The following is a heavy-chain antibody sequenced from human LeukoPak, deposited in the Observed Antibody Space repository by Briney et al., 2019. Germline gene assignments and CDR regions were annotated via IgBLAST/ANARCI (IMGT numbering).Heavy chain of an antibody. J-gene: IGHJ5*02. V-gene: IGHV1-2*02. CDR1: GYTFTGYY. CDR2: INPNSGGT. CDR3: ARGEGAAAGSSHHWFDP. D-gene: IGHD6-13*01. Sequence: SSVKVSCKASGYTFTGYYMHWVRQAPGQGLEWMGWINPNSGGTNYAQKLQGRVTMTRDTSVSTAYMELSRLRSDDTAVYYCARGEGAAAGSSHHWFDPWGQGTLVTVSS.